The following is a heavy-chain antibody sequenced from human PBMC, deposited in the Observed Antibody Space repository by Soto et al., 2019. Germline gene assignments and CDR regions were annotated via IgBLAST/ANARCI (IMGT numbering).Heavy chain of an antibody. Sequence: QVQLQESGPGLVKPSQTLSLTCTVSGGSISSGGYYWSWIRQHPGKGLVWVGYIYYSGSTYYNPSLKSRVTISVDTSKNQFSLKLSSVTAADPAVYYCARGGVYCSGGSCYSFLDYWGQGTLVTVSS. CDR2: IYYSGST. D-gene: IGHD2-15*01. V-gene: IGHV4-31*03. CDR1: GGSISSGGYY. J-gene: IGHJ4*02. CDR3: ARGGVYCSGGSCYSFLDY.